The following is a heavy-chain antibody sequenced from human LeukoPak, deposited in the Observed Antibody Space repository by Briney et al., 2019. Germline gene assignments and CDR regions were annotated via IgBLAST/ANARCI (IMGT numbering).Heavy chain of an antibody. CDR2: ISYDGSNK. V-gene: IGHV3-30-3*01. CDR1: GFTFSSYA. Sequence: PGRSLRLSCAASGFTFSSYAMHWVRQAPGKGLEWVAVISYDGSNKYYADSVKGRFTISRDNSKNTLYLQMNSLRAEDTAVYYCARDLAYCGGDCYSWYFQHWGQGTLVTVSS. CDR3: ARDLAYCGGDCYSWYFQH. J-gene: IGHJ1*01. D-gene: IGHD2-21*02.